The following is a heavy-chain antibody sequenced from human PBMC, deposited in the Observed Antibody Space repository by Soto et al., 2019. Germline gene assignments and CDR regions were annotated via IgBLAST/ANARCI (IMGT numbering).Heavy chain of an antibody. Sequence: ASVKVSCKASGYTFTSYGISWVRQAPGQGLEWMGWISAYNGNTNYAQKLQGRVTMTTDTSTSTAYMELRSLRSDDTAVYYCARVRDVYIVVVVAAHFDYWGQTTLASVSS. CDR2: ISAYNGNT. D-gene: IGHD2-15*01. CDR1: GYTFTSYG. CDR3: ARVRDVYIVVVVAAHFDY. V-gene: IGHV1-18*01. J-gene: IGHJ4*02.